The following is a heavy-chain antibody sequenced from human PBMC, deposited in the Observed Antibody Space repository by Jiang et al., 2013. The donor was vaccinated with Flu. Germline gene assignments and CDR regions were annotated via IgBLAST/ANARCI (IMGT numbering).Heavy chain of an antibody. CDR3: AREVYSSSLGGLSDGKNWFDP. V-gene: IGHV4-59*01. J-gene: IGHJ5*02. D-gene: IGHD6-13*01. Sequence: SGSGLVKPSETLSLTCTVSGGSISSYYWSWIRQPPGKGLEWIGYIYYSGSTNYNPSLKSRVTISVDTSKNQFSLKLSSVTAADTAVYYCAREVYSSSLGGLSDGKNWFDPWGQGTLVTVSS. CDR2: IYYSGST. CDR1: GGSISSYY.